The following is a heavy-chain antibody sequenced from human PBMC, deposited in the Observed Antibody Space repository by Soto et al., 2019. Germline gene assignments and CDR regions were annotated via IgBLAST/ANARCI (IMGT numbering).Heavy chain of an antibody. CDR1: GGSISSTNW. CDR3: ARLGGYYQSLDT. D-gene: IGHD3-3*01. J-gene: IGHJ5*02. CDR2: IYHNGSP. Sequence: SETLSLTCVVSGGSISSTNWWTWVRQPPGKRLEWIGEIYHNGSPTYSPSLRGRATISVDKSNNQFSLKLTSVTAADTAVYYCARLGGYYQSLDTWGQGTQVTVSS. V-gene: IGHV4-4*02.